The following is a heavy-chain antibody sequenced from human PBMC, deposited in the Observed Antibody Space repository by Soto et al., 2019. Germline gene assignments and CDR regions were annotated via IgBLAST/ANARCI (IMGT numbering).Heavy chain of an antibody. D-gene: IGHD5-12*01. Sequence: QVQLVQSGAEVKKPESSVKVSCKAPGGTFSTYAISWVRQAPGQGLEWMGGIIPMFGTANYAQRFQDRVTINADEYTNTVYRELSSLRSEDTAVYFCASGIRLWLRRINNGYSGWGQGTLVTVSS. J-gene: IGHJ4*02. CDR3: ASGIRLWLRRINNGYSG. CDR1: GGTFSTYA. CDR2: IIPMFGTA. V-gene: IGHV1-69*12.